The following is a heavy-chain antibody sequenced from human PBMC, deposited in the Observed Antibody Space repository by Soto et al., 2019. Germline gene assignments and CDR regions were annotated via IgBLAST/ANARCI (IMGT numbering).Heavy chain of an antibody. D-gene: IGHD2-2*01. CDR3: ARPERYCSSTSCSYFDY. J-gene: IGHJ4*02. CDR2: IYPGDSDI. V-gene: IGHV5-51*01. CDR1: GYRFTSYW. Sequence: GASLKISCKGSGYRFTSYWIAWVRQMPGKSLKWMGIIYPGDSDISYSPSFQGQVTISADKSISTAYLQWNSLKASDTAIFYCARPERYCSSTSCSYFDYWGKGTPVTVSS.